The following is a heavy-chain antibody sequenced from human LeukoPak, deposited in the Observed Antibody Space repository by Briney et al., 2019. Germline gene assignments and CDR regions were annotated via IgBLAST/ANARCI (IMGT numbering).Heavy chain of an antibody. V-gene: IGHV4-39*07. CDR2: FYYSGST. CDR1: GGSISSSSYY. D-gene: IGHD5-18*01. Sequence: SGTLSLTCTVSGGSISSSSYYWDWIRQPPGKELEWIGNFYYSGSTYYNPSLKSRITISVDTSKNQFSLKLSSVTAADTAVYYCARVQWLGYSYGLAYFDYWGQGTLVTVSS. J-gene: IGHJ4*02. CDR3: ARVQWLGYSYGLAYFDY.